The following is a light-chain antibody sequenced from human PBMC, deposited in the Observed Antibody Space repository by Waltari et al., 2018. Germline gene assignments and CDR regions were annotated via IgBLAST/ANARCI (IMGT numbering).Light chain of an antibody. J-gene: IGKJ4*01. Sequence: EIVLTQSPATLSLSPGERATLSCRASQSVNEYLAWYQQIPGQAPRLLIYDAPNRATGIPARFSGSGSGTDFTLTISSLEPEDFAIYYCHVRSNWPPVTFGGGTKVEIK. V-gene: IGKV3-11*01. CDR3: HVRSNWPPVT. CDR1: QSVNEY. CDR2: DAP.